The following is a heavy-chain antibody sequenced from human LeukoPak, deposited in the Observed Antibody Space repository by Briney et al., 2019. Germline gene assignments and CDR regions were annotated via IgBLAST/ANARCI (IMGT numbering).Heavy chain of an antibody. J-gene: IGHJ3*02. V-gene: IGHV3-33*01. Sequence: GRSLRLSCAASGFTFSSYGMHWVRRAPGKGLEWVAVIWYDGSNKYYADSVKGRFTISRDNSKNTLYLQMNSLRAEDTAVYYCARVYYYDSSGYYLGAFDIWGQGTMVTVSS. CDR3: ARVYYYDSSGYYLGAFDI. CDR2: IWYDGSNK. D-gene: IGHD3-22*01. CDR1: GFTFSSYG.